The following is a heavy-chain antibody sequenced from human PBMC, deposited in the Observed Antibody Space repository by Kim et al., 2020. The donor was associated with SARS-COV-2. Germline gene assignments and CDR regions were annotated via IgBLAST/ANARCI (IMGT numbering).Heavy chain of an antibody. Sequence: TRYADSVKGRFTVSRDNAKNTLYLQMKRLRVEDTAIYFCAREDYTNWLDPWGQGTLVTVSS. J-gene: IGHJ5*02. V-gene: IGHV3-74*01. CDR2: T. CDR3: AREDYTNWLDP. D-gene: IGHD4-4*01.